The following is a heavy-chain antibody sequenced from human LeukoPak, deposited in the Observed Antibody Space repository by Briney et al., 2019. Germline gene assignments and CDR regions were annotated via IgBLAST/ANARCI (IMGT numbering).Heavy chain of an antibody. CDR3: ARAGDFWSGYPDAFDI. CDR1: GFTFSSYE. V-gene: IGHV3-48*03. J-gene: IGHJ3*02. Sequence: GGSLRLSCAASGFTFSSYEMNWVRQAPGKGLEWVSYISRSGSTIYYADSVKGRFTISRDNAKNSLYLQMNSLRAEDTAVYYCARAGDFWSGYPDAFDIWGQGTMVTVSS. D-gene: IGHD3-3*01. CDR2: ISRSGSTI.